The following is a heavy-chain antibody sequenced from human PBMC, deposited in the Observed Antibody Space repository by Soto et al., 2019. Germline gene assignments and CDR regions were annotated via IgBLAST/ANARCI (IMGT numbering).Heavy chain of an antibody. CDR2: FDPEDGET. CDR1: GYTLTELS. J-gene: IGHJ4*02. Sequence: GASVKVSCKVSGYTLTELSMHCVRQAPGKGLEWMGGFDPEDGETIYAQKFQGRVTMTEDTSTDTAYMELSSLRSEDTAVYYCATVPPRLRYFDYWGQGTLVTVSS. CDR3: ATVPPRLRYFDY. V-gene: IGHV1-24*01.